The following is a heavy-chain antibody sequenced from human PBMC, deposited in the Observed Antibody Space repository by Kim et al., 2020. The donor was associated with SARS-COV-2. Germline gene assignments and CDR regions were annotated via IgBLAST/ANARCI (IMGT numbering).Heavy chain of an antibody. CDR2: IIPIFGTA. CDR3: ARDRASFPVGGRRRGYYFDY. V-gene: IGHV1-69*13. CDR1: GGTFSSYA. J-gene: IGHJ4*02. Sequence: SVKVSCKASGGTFSSYAISWVRQAPGQGLEWMGGIIPIFGTANYAQKFQGRVTITADESTSTAYMELSSLRSEDTAVYYCARDRASFPVGGRRRGYYFDYWGQVTPVTVSS. D-gene: IGHD3-16*01.